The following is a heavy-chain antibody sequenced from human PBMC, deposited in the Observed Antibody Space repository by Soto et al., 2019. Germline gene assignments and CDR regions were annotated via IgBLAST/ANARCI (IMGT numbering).Heavy chain of an antibody. J-gene: IGHJ5*01. CDR1: GDSVSTNSAT. D-gene: IGHD2-8*01. Sequence: SQTLSLTCAISGDSVSTNSATWDWFRQSPSRGLEWLGRTYYRSKWYNDYAVSVKGRITINPDTSNNQLSLQLNSVTPDDTAVYYCARLIGNSWLDSWGQGTVVTVSS. CDR2: TYYRSKWYN. CDR3: ARLIGNSWLDS. V-gene: IGHV6-1*01.